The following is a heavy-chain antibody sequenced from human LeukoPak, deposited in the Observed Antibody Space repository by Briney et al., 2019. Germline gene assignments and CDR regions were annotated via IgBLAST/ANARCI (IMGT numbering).Heavy chain of an antibody. CDR2: ISSSSSTI. CDR3: ARPYGSGSYRYFDY. CDR1: GGSFSGYH. J-gene: IGHJ4*02. V-gene: IGHV3-48*01. D-gene: IGHD3-10*01. Sequence: ETLSLTCAVNGGSFSGYHWTWIRQPPGKGLEWVSYISSSSSTIYYADSVKGRFTISRDNAKNSLYLQMNSLRAEDTAVYYCARPYGSGSYRYFDYWGQGTLVTVSS.